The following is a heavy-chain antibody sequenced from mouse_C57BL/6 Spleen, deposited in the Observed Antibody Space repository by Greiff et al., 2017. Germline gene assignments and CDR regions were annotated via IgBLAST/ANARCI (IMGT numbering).Heavy chain of an antibody. D-gene: IGHD2-5*01. J-gene: IGHJ3*01. V-gene: IGHV2-2*01. CDR1: GFSLTSYG. CDR3: ARNEGYYSNFWFAY. CDR2: IWSGGST. Sequence: QVQLQQSGPGLVQPSQSLSITCTVSGFSLTSYGVHWVRQSPGKGLEWLGVIWSGGSTDYNAAFISRLSISKDNSKSQVFFKMNSLQADDTAIYYCARNEGYYSNFWFAYWGQGTLVTVSA.